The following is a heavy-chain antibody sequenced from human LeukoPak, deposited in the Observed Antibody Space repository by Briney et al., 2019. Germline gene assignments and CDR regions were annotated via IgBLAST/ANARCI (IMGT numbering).Heavy chain of an antibody. CDR3: ARDGGLLWFGNIDY. V-gene: IGHV1-2*02. CDR1: GYTFTGYY. J-gene: IGHJ4*02. Sequence: ASVKVSCKASGYTFTGYYMHWVRQAPGQGLEWMGWINPNSGGTNYAQKFQGRVTMTRDTSISTAYMEVSRLRSDDTAVYYCARDGGLLWFGNIDYWGQGTLVTVSS. CDR2: INPNSGGT. D-gene: IGHD3-10*01.